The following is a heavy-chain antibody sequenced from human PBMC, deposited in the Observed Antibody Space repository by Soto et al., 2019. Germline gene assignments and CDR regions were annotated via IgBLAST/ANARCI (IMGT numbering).Heavy chain of an antibody. CDR1: GGSISSGGYY. D-gene: IGHD3-10*01. V-gene: IGHV4-31*03. CDR2: VYYSGST. Sequence: TLSLTCTVSGGSISSGGYYWSWIRQHPGKGLEWIGYVYYSGSTYYNPSLKSRVTISVDTSKNQFSLKLSSVTAADTAVYYCARALLYYYGSGSPFDYWGQGTLVTVSS. CDR3: ARALLYYYGSGSPFDY. J-gene: IGHJ4*02.